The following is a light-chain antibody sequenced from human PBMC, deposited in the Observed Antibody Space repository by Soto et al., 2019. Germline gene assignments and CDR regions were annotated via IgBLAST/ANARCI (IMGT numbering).Light chain of an antibody. V-gene: IGKV3-15*01. Sequence: ERVMTQSPATLSVSPGERATLSCRARQRVSSNLAWYQQKPGQAPRLLIYGASTRATGVPARFSGSASGTEFPLTISSLQSEDFAVYYCQQYNDWPLYPFGQGTKVEIK. CDR1: QRVSSN. J-gene: IGKJ2*01. CDR2: GAS. CDR3: QQYNDWPLYP.